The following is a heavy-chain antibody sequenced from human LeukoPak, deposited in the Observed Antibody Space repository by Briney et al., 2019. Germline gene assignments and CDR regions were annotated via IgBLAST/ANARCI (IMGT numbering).Heavy chain of an antibody. D-gene: IGHD6-19*01. CDR3: AGKGDSSGWYGL. CDR1: GFTVSSNY. Sequence: GGSLRLSCAVSGFTVSSNYMSWVRQAPGKGLEWVSVIYSAGTTDYADSVRARFTISRDNSKNTLYLQMNSLRAEDTAVYYCAGKGDSSGWYGLWGQGTLVTVSS. V-gene: IGHV3-66*01. CDR2: IYSAGTT. J-gene: IGHJ5*02.